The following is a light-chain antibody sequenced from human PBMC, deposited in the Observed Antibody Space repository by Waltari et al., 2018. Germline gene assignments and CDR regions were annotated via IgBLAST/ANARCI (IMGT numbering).Light chain of an antibody. CDR1: SSHVGAYNY. CDR3: SSYISSSTLEL. V-gene: IGLV2-14*03. J-gene: IGLJ2*01. CDR2: DVS. Sequence: QSALTQPASVSGSPGQSITISCPGTSSHVGAYNYVSWYQQHPGKAPKLIIFDVSNRPSGVSNRFSGSKSGNTASLTISGLQAEDEADYYCSSYISSSTLELFGGGTSLTVL.